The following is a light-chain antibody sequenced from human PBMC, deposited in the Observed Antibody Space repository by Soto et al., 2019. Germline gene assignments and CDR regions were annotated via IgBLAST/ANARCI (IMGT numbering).Light chain of an antibody. CDR3: QQYVSSVT. J-gene: IGKJ1*01. V-gene: IGKV3-20*01. CDR2: GAS. Sequence: EIVLTQSPGFLSLSPGERATLSCRASQSVDSSFFAWYQQKPGQAPRLLIYGASKRATGIPDRFSGSGSGTDFTPTISSLEPKDFAVYYCQQYVSSVTFGQGTKVVIK. CDR1: QSVDSSF.